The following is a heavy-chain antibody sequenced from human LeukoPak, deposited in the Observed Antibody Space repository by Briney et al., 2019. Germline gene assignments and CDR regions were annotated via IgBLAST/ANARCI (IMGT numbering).Heavy chain of an antibody. V-gene: IGHV3-21*01. Sequence: GGSLRLSCAAPGFTFSSYSMNWVRQAPGKGLEWVSSISSSSSYIYYADSVKGRFTISRDNAKNSLYLQMKSLRAEDTAVYYCARDLSEPHWYSSGWSLDVWGQGTTVTVSS. CDR3: ARDLSEPHWYSSGWSLDV. CDR1: GFTFSSYS. J-gene: IGHJ6*02. D-gene: IGHD6-19*01. CDR2: ISSSSSYI.